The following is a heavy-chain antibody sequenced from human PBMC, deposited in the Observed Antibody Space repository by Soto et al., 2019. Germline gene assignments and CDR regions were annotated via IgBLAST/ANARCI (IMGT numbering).Heavy chain of an antibody. V-gene: IGHV4-39*01. CDR1: GGSIDRSNYY. J-gene: IGHJ4*02. CDR3: ARHFVAVVIKGWGY. Sequence: SETLSLTCTVSGGSIDRSNYYWDWLRQPPGKGLEWIGTTYYNGNAYYNPYLKSRVSMSVDTSKNQFSLKLVSVTAAVTVVYYCARHFVAVVIKGWGYWGQGTLVTVSS. CDR2: TYYNGNA. D-gene: IGHD3-10*01.